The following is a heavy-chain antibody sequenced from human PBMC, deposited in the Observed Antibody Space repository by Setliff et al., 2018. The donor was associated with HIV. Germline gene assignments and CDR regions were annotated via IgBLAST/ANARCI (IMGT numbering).Heavy chain of an antibody. CDR1: GGSITGYY. V-gene: IGHV4-59*01. D-gene: IGHD4-17*01. CDR3: ARDPPGYGDSNDY. Sequence: ETLSLTCTVSGGSITGYYWSWIRQPPGKGLEWIGYIYYSGSTTYNPTLKSRVTMSIDTSKNQFSLKVRSVSAADTAVYYCARDPPGYGDSNDYWGQGMLVTVSS. CDR2: IYYSGST. J-gene: IGHJ4*02.